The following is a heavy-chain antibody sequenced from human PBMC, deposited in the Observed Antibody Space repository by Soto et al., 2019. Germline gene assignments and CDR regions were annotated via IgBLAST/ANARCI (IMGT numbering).Heavy chain of an antibody. D-gene: IGHD3-22*01. J-gene: IGHJ6*02. CDR3: ARDFDYDSSGYYYQDYYYGMDV. V-gene: IGHV3-30-3*01. Sequence: GGSLRLSCAASGFTFSSYAMHWVRQAPGKGLEWVAVISYDGSNKYYADSVKGRFTISRDNSKNTLYLQMNSLRAEDTAVYYCARDFDYDSSGYYYQDYYYGMDVWGQGTTVTVSS. CDR2: ISYDGSNK. CDR1: GFTFSSYA.